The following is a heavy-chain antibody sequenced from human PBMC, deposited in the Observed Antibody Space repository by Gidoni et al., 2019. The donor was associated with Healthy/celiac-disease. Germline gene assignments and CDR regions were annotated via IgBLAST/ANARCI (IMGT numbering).Heavy chain of an antibody. CDR1: GYSFTSYW. D-gene: IGHD6-13*01. CDR2: IYPGDSDT. J-gene: IGHJ3*02. Sequence: ELQLVQSGSEVKKPCESLKISFKGSGYSFTSYWIGWVRQMPGKGLEWMGIIYPGDSDTRYSPSFQGQVTISADKSISTAYLQWSSLKASDNAMYYCARRLGYSSSWYDAFDIWGQGTMVTVSS. CDR3: ARRLGYSSSWYDAFDI. V-gene: IGHV5-51*01.